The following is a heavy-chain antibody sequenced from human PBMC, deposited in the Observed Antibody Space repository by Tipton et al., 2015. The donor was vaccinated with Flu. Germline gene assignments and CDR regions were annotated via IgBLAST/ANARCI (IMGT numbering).Heavy chain of an antibody. V-gene: IGHV4-38-2*01. CDR1: GDSISSHYY. Sequence: TLSLTCAVSGDSISSHYYWAWIRQPPGRGLEWIGNINPNGNAYHNPSLKSRVTISVDRSKNRFSLKVSSVTAADTAAYYCARRDFSNYVSEPKNWFDPWGQGTLVTVSS. J-gene: IGHJ5*02. CDR3: ARRDFSNYVSEPKNWFDP. D-gene: IGHD4-11*01. CDR2: INPNGNA.